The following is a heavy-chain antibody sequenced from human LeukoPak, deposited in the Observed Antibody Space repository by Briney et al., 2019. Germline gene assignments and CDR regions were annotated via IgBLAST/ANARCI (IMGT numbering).Heavy chain of an antibody. D-gene: IGHD3-22*01. CDR2: IIPIFGTA. CDR1: GGTFSSYA. V-gene: IGHV1-69*05. CDR3: ARLGDSSVGFAI. Sequence: SVKVSCKASGGTFSSYAISWVRQAPGQGLEWMGRIIPIFGTANYAQKFQGRVTITTDESTSTAYMELSSLRSEDTAVYYCARLGDSSVGFAIWGQGTMVTASS. J-gene: IGHJ3*02.